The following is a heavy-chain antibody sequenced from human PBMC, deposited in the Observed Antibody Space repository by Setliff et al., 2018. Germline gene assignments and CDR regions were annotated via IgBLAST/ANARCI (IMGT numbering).Heavy chain of an antibody. V-gene: IGHV3-7*01. CDR3: ARDGRTRYYYYYMDV. CDR2: IKQDGSEK. Sequence: ETLSLTCAVYGGSFSGYYWSWVRQAPGKGLEWVANIKQDGSEKYYVDSVKGRFTISRDNAKNSLYLQMNSLRAEDTAVYYCARDGRTRYYYYYMDVWGKGTTVTVSS. J-gene: IGHJ6*03. CDR1: GGSFSGYY.